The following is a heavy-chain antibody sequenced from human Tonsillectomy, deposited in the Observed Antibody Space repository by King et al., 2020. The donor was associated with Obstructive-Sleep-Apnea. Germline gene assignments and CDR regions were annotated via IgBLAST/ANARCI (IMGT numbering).Heavy chain of an antibody. Sequence: QLVQSGAEVKKPGESLKISCKGSGYSFTSYWIGWVRQMPGKGLEWMGIIYPGDSDTKYSPSFQGQVIISADKSINTAYLQWSSLKASDTAFYFCARPKWDILPGYYSFDYWGQGTLVTVSS. CDR3: ARPKWDILPGYYSFDY. CDR2: IYPGDSDT. D-gene: IGHD3-9*01. V-gene: IGHV5-51*01. CDR1: GYSFTSYW. J-gene: IGHJ4*02.